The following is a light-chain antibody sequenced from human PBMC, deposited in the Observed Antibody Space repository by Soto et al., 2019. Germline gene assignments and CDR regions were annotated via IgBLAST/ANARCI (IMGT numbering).Light chain of an antibody. CDR3: CSYAGSDVV. V-gene: IGLV2-11*01. Sequence: QSALTQPRSVSGSPGQSVTISCTGTSSDVGGYSYVSWYQQHPGKAPKLMIYDVNKRPSGVPDRFSGSKSGNTASLTVSGLQAEDEADYYCCSYAGSDVVFGGGTKLTVL. CDR2: DVN. CDR1: SSDVGGYSY. J-gene: IGLJ2*01.